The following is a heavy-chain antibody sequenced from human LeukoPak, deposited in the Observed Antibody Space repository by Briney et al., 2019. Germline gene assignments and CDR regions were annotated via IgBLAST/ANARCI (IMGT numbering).Heavy chain of an antibody. Sequence: SETLSLTCAVYGGSFSGYYWSWIRQPPGKGLERIGEINHSGSTNYNPSLKSRVTISVDTSKNQFSLKLSSVTAADTAVYYCARGGLTYRRGQDYWGQGTLVTVSS. CDR3: ARGGLTYRRGQDY. CDR1: GGSFSGYY. V-gene: IGHV4-34*01. D-gene: IGHD2-2*02. CDR2: INHSGST. J-gene: IGHJ4*02.